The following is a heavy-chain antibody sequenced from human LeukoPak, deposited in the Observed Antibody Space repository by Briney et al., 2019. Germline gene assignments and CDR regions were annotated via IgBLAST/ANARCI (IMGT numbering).Heavy chain of an antibody. Sequence: GGSLRLSCAASGFTFSSYSMNWVRQAPGKGLEWVSYISSGSSTIYYADSVKGRFTISRDNAKNSLYLQMNSLRAEDAAVYYCARDSYYYDQRPFDYWGQGTLVTVSS. CDR1: GFTFSSYS. V-gene: IGHV3-48*04. J-gene: IGHJ4*02. CDR2: ISSGSSTI. D-gene: IGHD3-22*01. CDR3: ARDSYYYDQRPFDY.